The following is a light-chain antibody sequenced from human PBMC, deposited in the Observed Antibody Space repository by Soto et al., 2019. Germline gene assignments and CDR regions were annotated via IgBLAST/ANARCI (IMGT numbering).Light chain of an antibody. V-gene: IGKV1-5*03. CDR2: KAS. CDR3: QHYHSYSEA. Sequence: DIHITQSPDSLAGYVCGCGTMTCQASQTISSWLAWYQQKPGKAPKLLIYKASTLKSGVPSRFSGSGSGTEITLTISSLQPDDFATYYCQHYHSYSEAFGQGNQVDIK. CDR1: QTISSW. J-gene: IGKJ1*01.